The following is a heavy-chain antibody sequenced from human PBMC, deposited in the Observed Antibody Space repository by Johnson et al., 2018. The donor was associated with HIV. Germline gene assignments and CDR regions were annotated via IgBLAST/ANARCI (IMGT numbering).Heavy chain of an antibody. CDR1: GFTFSSYA. CDR3: AKCFWGSSLIDVFDM. Sequence: QVQLVESGGGVVQPGRSLRLSCAASGFTFSSYAMHWARQAPGKGLEWVAVISYDGSNKYYADSVKGRFTISRDNSKNTLYLQMNSLRAEDTAVYYCAKCFWGSSLIDVFDMWGQGTMVTVSS. D-gene: IGHD6-13*01. V-gene: IGHV3-30-3*02. CDR2: ISYDGSNK. J-gene: IGHJ3*02.